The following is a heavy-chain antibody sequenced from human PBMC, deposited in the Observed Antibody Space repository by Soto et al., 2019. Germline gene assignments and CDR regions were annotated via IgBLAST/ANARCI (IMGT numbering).Heavy chain of an antibody. Sequence: GGSLRLSCAASGFTISSYGMHWVRQAPGKGLEWVAVISYDGSNKYYADSVKGRFTISRDNSKNTLYLQMNSLRAEDTAVYYCAKDRPREEFYYYHGMDVWGQGTTVTVSS. V-gene: IGHV3-30*18. D-gene: IGHD3-10*01. CDR3: AKDRPREEFYYYHGMDV. J-gene: IGHJ6*02. CDR1: GFTISSYG. CDR2: ISYDGSNK.